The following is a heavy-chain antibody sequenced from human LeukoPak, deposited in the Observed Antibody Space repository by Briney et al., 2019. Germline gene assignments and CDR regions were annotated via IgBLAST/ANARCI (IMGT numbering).Heavy chain of an antibody. CDR2: LSSSSSTI. CDR1: GFIFNSYS. V-gene: IGHV3-48*04. Sequence: GGSLRLSFAGSGFIFNSYSMNWVRQAPGKGLEGISYLSSSSSTISYADSVKGRFTISRDNAKNSLYLRMNKLRTEDTAVYYCVRDFHRRIYDSSGFYPYWGQGTLVTVSS. J-gene: IGHJ4*02. CDR3: VRDFHRRIYDSSGFYPY. D-gene: IGHD3-22*01.